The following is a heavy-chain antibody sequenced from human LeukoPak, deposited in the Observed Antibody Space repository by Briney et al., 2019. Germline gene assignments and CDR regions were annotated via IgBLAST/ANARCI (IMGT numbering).Heavy chain of an antibody. CDR2: IYYSENT. V-gene: IGHV4-39*07. Sequence: SETLSLTCTVSGGSISSSSCYWGWIRQPPGKGLEWIGSIYYSENTYYNPSLKSRVTISLDMSKSHFSLKLSSVTAADTAVYYCARYHNGYDDYWGQGTLVTVSS. CDR3: ARYHNGYDDY. J-gene: IGHJ4*02. CDR1: GGSISSSSCY. D-gene: IGHD5-12*01.